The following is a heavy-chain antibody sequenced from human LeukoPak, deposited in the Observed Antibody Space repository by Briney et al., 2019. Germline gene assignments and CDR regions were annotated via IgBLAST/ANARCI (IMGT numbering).Heavy chain of an antibody. CDR1: GYNFTTYW. J-gene: IGHJ3*02. CDR2: IYPGDSNT. V-gene: IGHV5-51*01. Sequence: GESLKISCKGSGYNFTTYWIGWVRQMPGKGLEWMGIIYPGDSNTRFSPSFQGQVTISADKSNSTAYLQWSSLKASDTAMYYCARPSSSGEHAFDIWGRGTMVTVSS. CDR3: ARPSSSGEHAFDI. D-gene: IGHD1-26*01.